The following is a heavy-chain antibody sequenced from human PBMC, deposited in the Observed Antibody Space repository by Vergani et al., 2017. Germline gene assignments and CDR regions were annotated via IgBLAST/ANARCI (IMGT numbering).Heavy chain of an antibody. CDR1: GFTFSSYA. CDR2: ISYDGCNK. CDR3: ARELSITMIVVVNRDAFDI. J-gene: IGHJ3*02. V-gene: IGHV3-30-3*01. D-gene: IGHD3-22*01. Sequence: QVQLVESGGGVVQPGRSLRLSCAASGFTFSSYAMHWVRQAPGKGLEWVAVISYDGCNKYYADSVKGRFTISRDNSKNTLYLQMNSLRAEDTAVYYCARELSITMIVVVNRDAFDIWGQGTMVTVSS.